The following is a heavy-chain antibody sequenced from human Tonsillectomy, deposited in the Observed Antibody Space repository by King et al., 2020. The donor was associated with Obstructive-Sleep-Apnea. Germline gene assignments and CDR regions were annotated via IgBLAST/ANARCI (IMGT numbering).Heavy chain of an antibody. J-gene: IGHJ4*02. CDR2: ISYDGSYK. Sequence: VQLVESGGGVVQPGRSLRLSCAASGFTFSNFALHWVRQAPGKGLEWVAIISYDGSYKYCADSVKGRFTISRDNSRNTLYLQMNSLRPEDTAFYHCARKNEYSGYGVGNYFDWWGQGTLVTVSS. D-gene: IGHD5-12*01. V-gene: IGHV3-30*01. CDR1: GFTFSNFA. CDR3: ARKNEYSGYGVGNYFDW.